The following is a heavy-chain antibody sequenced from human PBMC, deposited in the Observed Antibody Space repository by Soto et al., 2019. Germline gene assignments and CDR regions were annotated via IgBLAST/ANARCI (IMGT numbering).Heavy chain of an antibody. D-gene: IGHD6-13*01. J-gene: IGHJ4*02. CDR1: GFTLSTYW. CDR3: GTAERGTAAGGTVQ. Sequence: EVQVVESGGGLVQPRGSLRLSCAASGFTLSTYWMTWVRQAPGKGLEWVANIKQDGSEKYYVDSVKGRFTVSRDNAKNSLYLQMNSLRTEDTAVYYCGTAERGTAAGGTVQWGQGTLVTVSS. CDR2: IKQDGSEK. V-gene: IGHV3-7*01.